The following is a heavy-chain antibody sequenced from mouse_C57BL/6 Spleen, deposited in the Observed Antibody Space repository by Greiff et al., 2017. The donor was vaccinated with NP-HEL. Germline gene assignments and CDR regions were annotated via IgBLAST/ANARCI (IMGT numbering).Heavy chain of an antibody. CDR2: IYPGDGDT. J-gene: IGHJ4*01. CDR3: ARNLNPLYAMDY. Sequence: QVQLKQSGPELVKPGASVKISCKASGYAFSSSWMNWVKQRPGKGLEWIGRIYPGDGDTNYNGKFKGKATLTADKSSSTAYMQLSSLTSEDSAVYFCARNLNPLYAMDYWGQGTSVTVSS. CDR1: GYAFSSSW. V-gene: IGHV1-82*01.